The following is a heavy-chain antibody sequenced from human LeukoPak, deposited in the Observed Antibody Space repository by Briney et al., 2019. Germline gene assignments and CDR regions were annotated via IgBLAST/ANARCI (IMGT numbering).Heavy chain of an antibody. CDR2: INPSGGST. D-gene: IGHD2-2*02. V-gene: IGHV1-46*01. J-gene: IGHJ4*02. Sequence: ASVKVSCRASGYTFTSYYMHWVRQAPGKGLEWMGIINPSGGSTNYAQKFQGRVTMTRDTSTSTVLMELSSLRSEDTAVYYCARDGWYCTSASCYNRRGVLSYFDYWGQGTLVTVSS. CDR3: ARDGWYCTSASCYNRRGVLSYFDY. CDR1: GYTFTSYY.